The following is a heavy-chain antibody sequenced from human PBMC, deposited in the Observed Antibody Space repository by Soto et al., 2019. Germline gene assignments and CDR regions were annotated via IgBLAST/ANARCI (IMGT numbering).Heavy chain of an antibody. D-gene: IGHD6-19*01. CDR2: ISGSGGET. Sequence: GGSLRLSCAASGFTFRNYAMSWVRQAPGKGLEWVSTISGSGGETYNADSVKGRFTISSDNSKNTLFLQMNSLRAEDTAVYYCAKEAMYSSGLYYLDYWGQGSLVTVXS. CDR3: AKEAMYSSGLYYLDY. J-gene: IGHJ4*02. CDR1: GFTFRNYA. V-gene: IGHV3-23*01.